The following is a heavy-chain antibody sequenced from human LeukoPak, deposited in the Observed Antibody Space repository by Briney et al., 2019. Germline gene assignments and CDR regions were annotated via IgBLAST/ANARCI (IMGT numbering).Heavy chain of an antibody. CDR2: IYDSGST. D-gene: IGHD3-10*01. V-gene: IGHV4-39*01. CDR1: GGSISSSYYY. CDR3: ARHYGH. J-gene: IGHJ4*02. Sequence: SETLSLTCTVSGGSISSSYYYWGWIRQPPGKGLEWIGSIYDSGSTYYNPSLKGRVTISVDTSKNQFSLKLNSVTAADTAVYYCARHYGHWGQGTLVTVSS.